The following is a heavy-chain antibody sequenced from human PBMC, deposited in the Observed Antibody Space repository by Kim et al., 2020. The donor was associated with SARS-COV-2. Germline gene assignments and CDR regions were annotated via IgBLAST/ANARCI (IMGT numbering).Heavy chain of an antibody. Sequence: GGSLRLSCATSGFTFSNAWMSWIRQAPGKGVEWVGHMKGKADNGETDYAEPVKGRFFISRDDSKKTLYLQMLSLKPEDSAVYYCTTDSCDYSSSWYLDCWGKGTLVTVSS. D-gene: IGHD6-13*01. J-gene: IGHJ4*02. V-gene: IGHV3-15*01. CDR3: TTDSCDYSSSWYLDC. CDR1: GFTFSNAW. CDR2: MKGKADNGET.